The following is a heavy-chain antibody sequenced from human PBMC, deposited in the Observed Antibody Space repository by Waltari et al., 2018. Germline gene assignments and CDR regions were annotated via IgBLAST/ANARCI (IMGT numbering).Heavy chain of an antibody. D-gene: IGHD3-22*01. V-gene: IGHV4-31*03. CDR1: GDSVSSGGSS. Sequence: QVQLQESGPGLVKPSQTLSLTFTVSGDSVSSGGSSWSLVRHHPGKGLEWIGYIYYSGSTYYNPSLKSRLIISVDTSKNQFSLKLFSVTAADTAVYYCARRGYYDSSGYLDKWGQGTLVTVSS. CDR3: ARRGYYDSSGYLDK. CDR2: IYYSGST. J-gene: IGHJ4*02.